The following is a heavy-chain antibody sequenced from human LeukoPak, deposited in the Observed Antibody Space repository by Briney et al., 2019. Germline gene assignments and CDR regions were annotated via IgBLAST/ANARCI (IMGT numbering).Heavy chain of an antibody. Sequence: PGGSLRLSCAASGFTFSSYSMNWVRQAPGKGLEWVSYISSSSSTIYYADSVKGRFTISRDNAKNSLYLQMNRLRAEDTAVYYCARGYDFWSGSYWGQGTLVTVSS. J-gene: IGHJ4*02. CDR3: ARGYDFWSGSY. D-gene: IGHD3-3*01. V-gene: IGHV3-48*01. CDR2: ISSSSSTI. CDR1: GFTFSSYS.